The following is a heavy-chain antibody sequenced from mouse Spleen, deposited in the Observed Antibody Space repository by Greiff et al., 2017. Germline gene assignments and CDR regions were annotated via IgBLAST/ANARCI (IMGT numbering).Heavy chain of an antibody. CDR2: ISYDGSN. D-gene: IGHD2-2*01. CDR1: GYSITSGYY. J-gene: IGHJ2*01. Sequence: EVQRVESGPGLVKPSQSLSLTCSVTGYSITSGYYWNWIRQFPGNKLEWMGYISYDGSNNYNPSLKNRISITRDTSKNQFFLKLNSVTTEDTATYYCAYGYYFDYWGQGTTLTVSS. CDR3: AYGYYFDY. V-gene: IGHV3-6*01.